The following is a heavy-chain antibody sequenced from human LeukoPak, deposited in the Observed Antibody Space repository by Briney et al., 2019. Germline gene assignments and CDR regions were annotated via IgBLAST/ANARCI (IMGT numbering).Heavy chain of an antibody. CDR3: AKVPYLGYCNSGNCYSFDY. V-gene: IGHV3-30*02. D-gene: IGHD2-15*01. Sequence: SGGSLRLSCAASGFTFSSYDMHWVRQAPGKGLEWVAFIRYDGGTKYYADSVKGRFTISRDSSKNTLDLQMSSLRAEDTALYYCAKVPYLGYCNSGNCYSFDYWGQGTLVTVSS. CDR2: IRYDGGTK. J-gene: IGHJ4*02. CDR1: GFTFSSYD.